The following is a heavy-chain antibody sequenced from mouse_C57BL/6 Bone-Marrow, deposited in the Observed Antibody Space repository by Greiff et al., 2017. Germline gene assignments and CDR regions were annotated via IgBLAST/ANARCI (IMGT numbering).Heavy chain of an antibody. J-gene: IGHJ1*03. CDR3: ARQDYYGSSYWYFDV. D-gene: IGHD1-1*01. Sequence: EVQLVESGGGLVQPGGSLKLSCAASGFTFSDYGMAWVRQAPRQGPEWVAFISNLAYSIYYADTVTGRFTISREHAKNTLYLEMSSLRSEDTAMYYCARQDYYGSSYWYFDVWGTGTTVTVSS. V-gene: IGHV5-15*01. CDR1: GFTFSDYG. CDR2: ISNLAYSI.